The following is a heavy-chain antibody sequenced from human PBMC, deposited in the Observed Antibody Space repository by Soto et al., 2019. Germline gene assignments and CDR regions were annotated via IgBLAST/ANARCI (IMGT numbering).Heavy chain of an antibody. D-gene: IGHD3-22*01. CDR2: VSDSGGTT. V-gene: IGHV3-23*01. Sequence: GGSLRLSCAASGFTFSTYAMTWVRQAPGKGLEWVSGVSDSGGTTYYADSVKGRFTISRDNSKNTLYLQMNSLRGEDTAVYYCAQRGGSGYYGAFDYWGQGTLVTVSS. J-gene: IGHJ4*02. CDR3: AQRGGSGYYGAFDY. CDR1: GFTFSTYA.